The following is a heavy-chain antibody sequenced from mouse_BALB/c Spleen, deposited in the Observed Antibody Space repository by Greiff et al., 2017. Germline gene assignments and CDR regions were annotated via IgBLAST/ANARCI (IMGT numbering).Heavy chain of an antibody. CDR3: ARAIYDYDGAWFAY. CDR1: GYSITSDYA. CDR2: ISYSGST. J-gene: IGHJ3*01. D-gene: IGHD2-4*01. V-gene: IGHV3-2*02. Sequence: VQLQQSGPGLVKPSQSLSLTCTVTGYSITSDYAWNWIRQFPGNKLEWMGYISYSGSTSYNPSLKSRISITRDTSKNQFFLQLNSVTTEDTATYYCARAIYDYDGAWFAYWGQGTLVTVSA.